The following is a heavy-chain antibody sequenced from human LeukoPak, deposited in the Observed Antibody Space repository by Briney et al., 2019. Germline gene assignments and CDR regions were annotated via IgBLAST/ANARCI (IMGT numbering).Heavy chain of an antibody. J-gene: IGHJ4*02. CDR3: ARGTWIQLWPSDY. CDR2: INPDGRDT. CDR1: GFTFNRCW. D-gene: IGHD5-18*01. V-gene: IGHV3-7*01. Sequence: GGSLRLSCVVSGFTFNRCWMNWVRQAPGKGLEWVAHINPDGRDTYYVDSVKGRFTISRDNAQNSMYLQMNSLRVEDTAVYYCARGTWIQLWPSDYWGQGTLVTVSS.